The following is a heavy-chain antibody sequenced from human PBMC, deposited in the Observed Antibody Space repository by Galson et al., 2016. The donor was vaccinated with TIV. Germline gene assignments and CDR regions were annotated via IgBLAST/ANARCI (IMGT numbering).Heavy chain of an antibody. CDR3: ARQTTRSFDS. Sequence: QSGAEVKKPGESLKISCKASGYSFTTYWIAWVRQMPGKGLEWMGIIFPDDSETAYSPSFEGQVTISVDKSLSVAYVQWNSLRTSDTAMYYCARQTTRSFDSWGQGTRVTVSS. CDR2: IFPDDSET. CDR1: GYSFTTYW. J-gene: IGHJ4*02. V-gene: IGHV5-51*01. D-gene: IGHD4-17*01.